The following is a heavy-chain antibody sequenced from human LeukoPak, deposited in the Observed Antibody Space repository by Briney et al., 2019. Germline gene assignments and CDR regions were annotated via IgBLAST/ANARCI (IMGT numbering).Heavy chain of an antibody. CDR2: ISGSGGST. Sequence: PGGSLRLSCAASGFTFSSYAMSWVRQAPGKGLERVPAISGSGGSTYYADSVKGRFTISRDNSKNTLYLQMNGLKTEDTAVYYCAREGSIIARTDYWGQGALVIVSS. CDR3: AREGSIIARTDY. V-gene: IGHV3-23*01. CDR1: GFTFSSYA. D-gene: IGHD2-21*01. J-gene: IGHJ4*02.